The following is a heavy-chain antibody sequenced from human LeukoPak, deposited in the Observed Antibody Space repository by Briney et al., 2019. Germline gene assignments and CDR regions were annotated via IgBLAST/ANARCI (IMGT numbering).Heavy chain of an antibody. J-gene: IGHJ4*02. CDR3: AKGGKYDILTGYRRSRLLGDF. Sequence: GGSLRLSCAASGFTFSSHGMHWVRQTPAKGLEWVAFIRYDGSNKYYADSVKGRFIISRDNSKNTLFLQMNSLRPEDPAVYYFAKGGKYDILTGYRRSRLLGDFWGQGTLVTVSS. D-gene: IGHD3-9*01. V-gene: IGHV3-30*02. CDR1: GFTFSSHG. CDR2: IRYDGSNK.